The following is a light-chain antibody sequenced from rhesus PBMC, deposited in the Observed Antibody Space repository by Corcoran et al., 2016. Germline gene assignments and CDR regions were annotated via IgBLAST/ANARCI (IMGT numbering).Light chain of an antibody. J-gene: IGKJ2*01. CDR1: QSLVHSNGNTY. Sequence: DVVMTQSPLALPITPGQPASISCRSSQSLVHSNGNTYLSWFQQKPGQPPRLPIYKVSNRYSGVPERFRGSGAGTDFTLKIGRVESADVGVYYCMQYAHIPYSFGQGTKVEVK. CDR2: KVS. V-gene: IGKV2-65*01. CDR3: MQYAHIPYS.